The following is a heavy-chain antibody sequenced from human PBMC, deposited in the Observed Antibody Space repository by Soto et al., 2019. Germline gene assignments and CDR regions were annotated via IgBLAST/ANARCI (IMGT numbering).Heavy chain of an antibody. CDR2: TRRRSYKYRT. D-gene: IGHD4-17*01. Sequence: EVQLVESGGALVQPGGSLRLSCAVSGFSLTDHHMNWVRQAPGKGLEWLGRTRRRSYKYRTEYAASVKGRFTISRDDSKNSVFLYIDSLTTDDTAVYYCVGETFYGFDDWGRGTLVTVSS. CDR1: GFSLTDHH. V-gene: IGHV3-72*01. CDR3: VGETFYGFDD. J-gene: IGHJ4*02.